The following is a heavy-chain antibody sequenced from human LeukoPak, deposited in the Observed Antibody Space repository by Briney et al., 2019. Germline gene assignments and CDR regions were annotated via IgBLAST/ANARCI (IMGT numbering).Heavy chain of an antibody. CDR2: ISGSGGST. CDR3: AKFGKLQSFDY. Sequence: GPLRLSCAASGFTFSSYAMSWLRRAPGKGLEWVSAISGSGGSTYYADSVKGRFTISRDNSKNTLYLQMNSLRAEDTAVYYCAKFGKLQSFDYWGQGTLVTVSS. D-gene: IGHD4-11*01. V-gene: IGHV3-23*01. CDR1: GFTFSSYA. J-gene: IGHJ4*02.